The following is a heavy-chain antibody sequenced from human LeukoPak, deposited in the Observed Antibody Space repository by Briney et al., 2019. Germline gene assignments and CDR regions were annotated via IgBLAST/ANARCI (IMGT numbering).Heavy chain of an antibody. CDR1: GFTFSNAW. D-gene: IGHD3-10*01. Sequence: PGGSLRLSCAASGFTFSNAWMSWVRQAPGKGLEWVGRIKSKTDGGTTDYAAPVKGRFTISRDDSKNTLYLQMNSLRAEDTAVYYCARGEGSYGSGSYLNYWGQGTLVTVSS. V-gene: IGHV3-15*01. J-gene: IGHJ4*02. CDR3: ARGEGSYGSGSYLNY. CDR2: IKSKTDGGTT.